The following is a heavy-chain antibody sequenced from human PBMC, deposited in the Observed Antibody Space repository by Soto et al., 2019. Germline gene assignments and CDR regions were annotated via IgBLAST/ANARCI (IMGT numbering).Heavy chain of an antibody. J-gene: IGHJ6*03. CDR3: ARSNSLRPYFYTMDV. D-gene: IGHD2-21*01. CDR1: GYSFTAFY. CDR2: ITPNSGGT. Sequence: QGQLVQSGAEVEKPGASVKVSCKAAGYSFTAFYIHWVRQARGQGFAWLGWITPNSGGTYYSQKFRDRVTLTRDTSISTAYMELTGLSSDDSAVYYCARSNSLRPYFYTMDVWGQGTTDTVSS. V-gene: IGHV1-2*02.